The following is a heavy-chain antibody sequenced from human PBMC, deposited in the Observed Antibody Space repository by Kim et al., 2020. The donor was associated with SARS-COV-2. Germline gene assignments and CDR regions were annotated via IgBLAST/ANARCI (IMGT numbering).Heavy chain of an antibody. CDR2: INHSGST. CDR1: GGSFSGYY. Sequence: SETLSLTCAVYGGSFSGYYWSWIRQPPGKGLEWIGEINHSGSTNYNPSLKSRVTISVDTSKNQFSLKLSSVTAADTAVYYCARVMYSDVVPAAIQGWFDPWGQGTLVTVSS. D-gene: IGHD2-2*02. J-gene: IGHJ5*02. CDR3: ARVMYSDVVPAAIQGWFDP. V-gene: IGHV4-34*01.